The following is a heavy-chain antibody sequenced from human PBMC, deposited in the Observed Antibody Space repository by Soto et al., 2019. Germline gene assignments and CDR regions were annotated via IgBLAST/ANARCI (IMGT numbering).Heavy chain of an antibody. CDR2: ISAYNGNT. D-gene: IGHD3-10*01. V-gene: IGHV1-18*01. Sequence: GLEWMGWISAYNGNTNYAQKLQGRVTMTTDTSTSTAYMELRSLRSDDTAVYYCARDEKSSYLITMVRGVSSHVYYYYGMDVWGQGTTVTVSS. CDR3: ARDEKSSYLITMVRGVSSHVYYYYGMDV. J-gene: IGHJ6*02.